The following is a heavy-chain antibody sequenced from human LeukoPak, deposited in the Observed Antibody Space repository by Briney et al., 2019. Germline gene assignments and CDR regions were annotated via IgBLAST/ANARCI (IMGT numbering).Heavy chain of an antibody. CDR3: AKDPVPYYYDSSGYAFDY. CDR1: RFTFSSYA. Sequence: PGGSLRLSCAASRFTFSSYAMSWVRQAPGKGLEWVSAISGSGGSTYYADSVKGRFTISRDNSKNTLYLQMNSLRAEDTAVYYCAKDPVPYYYDSSGYAFDYWGQGTLVTVSS. V-gene: IGHV3-23*01. CDR2: ISGSGGST. D-gene: IGHD3-22*01. J-gene: IGHJ4*02.